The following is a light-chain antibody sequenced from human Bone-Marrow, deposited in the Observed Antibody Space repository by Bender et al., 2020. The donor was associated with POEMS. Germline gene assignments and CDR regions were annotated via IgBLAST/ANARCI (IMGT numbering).Light chain of an antibody. V-gene: IGLV3-1*01. J-gene: IGLJ2*01. CDR1: DLRNKF. CDR2: QDD. CDR3: QAWAGSTGV. Sequence: GQTATITCSGDDLRNKFVRWYQQKPGQSPVLVMYQDDKRPSGIPERISGSNSGNTATLTISGTQTLDEASYYCQAWAGSTGVFGEGTKLIVL.